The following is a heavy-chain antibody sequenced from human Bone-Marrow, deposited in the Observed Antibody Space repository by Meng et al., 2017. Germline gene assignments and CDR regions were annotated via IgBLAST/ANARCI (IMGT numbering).Heavy chain of an antibody. V-gene: IGHV4-34*02. J-gene: IGHJ4*02. CDR1: VGSFTGYY. D-gene: IGHD2-8*01. CDR3: ARGPTIVLVPTAGYYYFDY. CDR2: INHSGRT. Sequence: QVQLQQWGAGLLKPSETLSLTCAVHVGSFTGYYWTWIRQSPGKGLEWVGEINHSGRTNYNPSLKSRVTILVDTSKTQFFLRLSSVTAADTAVYFCARGPTIVLVPTAGYYYFDYWGQGTLVTVSS.